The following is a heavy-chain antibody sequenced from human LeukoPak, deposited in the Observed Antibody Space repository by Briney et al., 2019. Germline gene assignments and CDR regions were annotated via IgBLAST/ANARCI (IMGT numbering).Heavy chain of an antibody. D-gene: IGHD2-15*01. CDR2: MYYSGSS. V-gene: IGHV4-30-4*08. J-gene: IGHJ5*02. CDR1: GDSVSTGDSY. Sequence: PSETLCLTCTVSGDSVSTGDSYSSCIRQPPGKGLECVVYMYYSGSSYYNPSFKSRFTVSSDRSKNHFSLILYSMTAAYTAVYYCARQFCSGGSCYSGLFDPWGQGTLVTVSS. CDR3: ARQFCSGGSCYSGLFDP.